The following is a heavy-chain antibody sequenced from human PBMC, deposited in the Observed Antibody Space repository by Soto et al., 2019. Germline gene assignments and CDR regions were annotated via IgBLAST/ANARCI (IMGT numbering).Heavy chain of an antibody. V-gene: IGHV4-34*01. J-gene: IGHJ2*01. Sequence: QVQLQQWGAGPLRPLETLSLTCGVSGGSFSGYYWAWIRQSPGKGLEWIGEINDRGSINYNPSLKSRVSISADTSKNNYSLNLRSVTAADTAVYYCARESHDILAGPPWVWYFDLWGRGTLVTVSS. D-gene: IGHD3-9*01. CDR2: INDRGSI. CDR3: ARESHDILAGPPWVWYFDL. CDR1: GGSFSGYY.